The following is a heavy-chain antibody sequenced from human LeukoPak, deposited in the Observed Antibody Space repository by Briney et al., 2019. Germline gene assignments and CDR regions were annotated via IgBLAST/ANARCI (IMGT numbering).Heavy chain of an antibody. Sequence: GSVTVSCTASGYTFTSYDINWVRQAPGQGLEWMGWMNANSGNTDYAQTFQGRVTMTRNTSISTAYMELSSLRSEDTAVYYCARFYYGDYVDWFDPWGQGTLVTVSS. CDR2: MNANSGNT. J-gene: IGHJ5*02. CDR1: GYTFTSYD. CDR3: ARFYYGDYVDWFDP. D-gene: IGHD4-17*01. V-gene: IGHV1-8*01.